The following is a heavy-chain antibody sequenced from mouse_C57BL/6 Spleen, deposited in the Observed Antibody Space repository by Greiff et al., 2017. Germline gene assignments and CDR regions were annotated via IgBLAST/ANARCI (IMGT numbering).Heavy chain of an antibody. Sequence: VQRVESGAELVRPGASVTLSCKASGYTFTDYEMHWVKQTPVHGLEWIGAIDPETGGTAYNQKFKGKAILTADKSSSTAYMELRSLTSEDSAVYYCTPYYYGSSPFAYWGQGTLVTVSA. CDR2: IDPETGGT. D-gene: IGHD1-1*01. CDR1: GYTFTDYE. V-gene: IGHV1-15*01. J-gene: IGHJ3*01. CDR3: TPYYYGSSPFAY.